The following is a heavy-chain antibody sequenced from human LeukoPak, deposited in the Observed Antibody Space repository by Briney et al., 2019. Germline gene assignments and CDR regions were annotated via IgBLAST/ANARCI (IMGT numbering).Heavy chain of an antibody. V-gene: IGHV4-59*01. Sequence: PSETLSLTCTVSGGSISSYYWSWIRQPPGKGLEWIGYIYYSGSTNYNPSLTSRVTISVDTSKNQFSLKLSSVTAADTAVYYCARDNSSDSISPFFDYWGQGTLVTVSS. J-gene: IGHJ4*02. CDR3: ARDNSSDSISPFFDY. D-gene: IGHD3-22*01. CDR1: GGSISSYY. CDR2: IYYSGST.